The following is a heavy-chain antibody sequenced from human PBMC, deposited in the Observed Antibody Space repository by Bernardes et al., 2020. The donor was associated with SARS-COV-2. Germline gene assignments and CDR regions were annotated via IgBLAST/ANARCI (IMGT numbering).Heavy chain of an antibody. CDR3: ARHVVDRGGANWLDP. CDR1: GGSISAYY. J-gene: IGHJ5*02. CDR2: IFYSGGT. Sequence: PETLSLTCTVSGGSISAYYWSWIRQPPGKGLEHIGFIFYSGGTNYNPSLKSRVTISLDTSKNQFSLNLTSVTAADTAVYFCARHVVDRGGANWLDPWGQGTLVTVSS. D-gene: IGHD3-10*01. V-gene: IGHV4-59*08.